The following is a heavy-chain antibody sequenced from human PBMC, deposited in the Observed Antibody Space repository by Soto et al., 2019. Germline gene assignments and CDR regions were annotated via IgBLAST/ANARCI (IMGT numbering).Heavy chain of an antibody. D-gene: IGHD2-2*01. J-gene: IGHJ5*02. CDR3: ARTVRDCSSTSCLHLDNWFDP. CDR1: WFTARSKH. Sequence: AGGALRLSCAAPWFTARSKHMSWVPQAPGEGVGWVSVIYSGGSTYYADSVKGRFTISRDNSKNTLYLQMNSLRAEDTAVYYCARTVRDCSSTSCLHLDNWFDPWGQGTLVTVSS. CDR2: IYSGGST. V-gene: IGHV3-53*01.